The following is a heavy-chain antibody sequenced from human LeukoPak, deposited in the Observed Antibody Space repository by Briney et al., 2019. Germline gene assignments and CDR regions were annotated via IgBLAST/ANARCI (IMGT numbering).Heavy chain of an antibody. V-gene: IGHV4-61*02. CDR1: GGSISSGSYY. CDR2: IYTSGST. Sequence: SQTLSLTCTVSGGSISSGSYYWSWIRQPAGKGLEWIGRIYTSGSTNYNPSLKSRVTISVDTSKNQFSLKLSSVTAADTAVHYCAREVVRGVVDYWGQGTLVTVSS. J-gene: IGHJ4*02. CDR3: AREVVRGVVDY. D-gene: IGHD3-10*01.